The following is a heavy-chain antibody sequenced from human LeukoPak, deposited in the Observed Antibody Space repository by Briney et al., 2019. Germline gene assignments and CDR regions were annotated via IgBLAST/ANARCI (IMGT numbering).Heavy chain of an antibody. CDR3: ARDPLPFLSYYDMDV. Sequence: PGGSLRLSCAASGLTFSDYYMSWIRQAPGKGMAWGSYISSSGSTIYYADSVKGRFTISRDNAKNSLYLQMNSLRAEDTAVYYCARDPLPFLSYYDMDVWGKGTTVTVSS. V-gene: IGHV3-11*01. D-gene: IGHD1-26*01. CDR2: ISSSGSTI. J-gene: IGHJ6*03. CDR1: GLTFSDYY.